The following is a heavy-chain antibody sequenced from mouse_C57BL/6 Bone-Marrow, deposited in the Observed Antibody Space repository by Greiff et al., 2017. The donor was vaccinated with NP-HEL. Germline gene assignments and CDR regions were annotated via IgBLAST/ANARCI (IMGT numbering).Heavy chain of an antibody. CDR2: IDPNSGGT. CDR3: ARGAAITTVVARMDY. CDR1: GYTFTSYW. Sequence: VKLQESGAELVKPGASVKLSCKASGYTFTSYWMHWVKQRPGRGLEWIGRIDPNSGGTKYNEKFKSKATLTVDKPSSTAYMQLSSLTSEDSAVYYCARGAAITTVVARMDYWGQGTSVTVSS. D-gene: IGHD1-1*01. V-gene: IGHV1-72*01. J-gene: IGHJ4*01.